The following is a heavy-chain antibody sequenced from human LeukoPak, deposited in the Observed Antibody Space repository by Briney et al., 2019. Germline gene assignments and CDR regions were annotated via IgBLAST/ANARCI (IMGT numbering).Heavy chain of an antibody. J-gene: IGHJ4*02. D-gene: IGHD6-19*01. Sequence: GESLKISCKGSEYIFSNHWIGWVRQMPGKGLEWLGIIFPSDSETRYSPSFQGQVTISADKSISTAYLQWSSLKASDTAMYYCASLYSSGWYFNYWGQGTLVTVSS. CDR3: ASLYSSGWYFNY. CDR2: IFPSDSET. CDR1: EYIFSNHW. V-gene: IGHV5-51*01.